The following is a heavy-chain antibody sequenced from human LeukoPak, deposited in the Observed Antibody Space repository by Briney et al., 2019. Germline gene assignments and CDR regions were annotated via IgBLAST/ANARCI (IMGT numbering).Heavy chain of an antibody. CDR3: ARQSWFGELFCFGDY. J-gene: IGHJ4*02. V-gene: IGHV3-21*01. D-gene: IGHD3-10*01. Sequence: GGSLRLSCAASGFTFSSYSMNWVRQAPGKGLEWVSSISSSSSCIYYADSVKGRFTISRDNAKNSLYLQMNSLRAEDTAVYYCARQSWFGELFCFGDYWGQGTLVTVSS. CDR2: ISSSSSCI. CDR1: GFTFSSYS.